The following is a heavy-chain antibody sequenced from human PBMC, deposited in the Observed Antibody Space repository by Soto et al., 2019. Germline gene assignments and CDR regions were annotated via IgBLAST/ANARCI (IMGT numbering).Heavy chain of an antibody. D-gene: IGHD2-21*02. CDR2: ISSSSRTI. CDR1: GFTCSSYS. Sequence: EVQLVESAGGLVQPGGSLRLSCAPSGFTCSSYSMNWGRQAPGKGLEWVSYISSSSRTIYYADSVKGRFTLSRDNAKNSLYLQMNSLRDEDTAVYYCAREGGDLNWFDPWGQGNLVDVSS. CDR3: AREGGDLNWFDP. V-gene: IGHV3-48*02. J-gene: IGHJ5*02.